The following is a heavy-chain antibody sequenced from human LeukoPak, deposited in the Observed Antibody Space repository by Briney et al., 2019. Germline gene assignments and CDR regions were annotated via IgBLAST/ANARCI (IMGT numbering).Heavy chain of an antibody. Sequence: SGALSLTPTVSRGSLSSHYWSWVRPPPGEGAEGVGVIYHTGSTNYNPSLKSRVTISVDTSKNQFSLKLSSVTAADTAVYYCARERFYSSSSQLYFQHWGQGTLVTVSS. D-gene: IGHD6-13*01. J-gene: IGHJ1*01. CDR1: RGSLSSHY. V-gene: IGHV4-59*11. CDR2: IYHTGST. CDR3: ARERFYSSSSQLYFQH.